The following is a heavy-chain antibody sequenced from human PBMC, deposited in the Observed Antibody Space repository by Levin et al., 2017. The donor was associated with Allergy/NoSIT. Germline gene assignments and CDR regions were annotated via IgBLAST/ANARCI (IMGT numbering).Heavy chain of an antibody. V-gene: IGHV1-69*02. D-gene: IGHD4-17*01. CDR3: ASWGDYPRVGWYFDL. Sequence: VASVKVSCKASGGTFSSYTISWVRQAPGQGLEWMGRIIPILGIANYAQKFQGRVTITADKSTSTAYMELSGLRSEDTAVYYCASWGDYPRVGWYFDLWGRGTLVTVSS. J-gene: IGHJ2*01. CDR1: GGTFSSYT. CDR2: IIPILGIA.